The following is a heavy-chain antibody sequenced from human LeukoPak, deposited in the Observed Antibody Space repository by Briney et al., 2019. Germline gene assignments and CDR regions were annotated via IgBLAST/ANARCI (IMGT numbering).Heavy chain of an antibody. J-gene: IGHJ6*03. V-gene: IGHV3-48*01. Sequence: GGSLRLSCAASGFTFSRYGMHWVRQAPGKRLEWVSYISSSSTTIYYADSVKGRFTISRDNGKNSLYLQMNSLRAEDTAVYYCARDLLGDYDFWSGYSAYYYYYMDVWGKGTTVTVSS. CDR2: ISSSSTTI. D-gene: IGHD3-3*01. CDR3: ARDLLGDYDFWSGYSAYYYYYMDV. CDR1: GFTFSRYG.